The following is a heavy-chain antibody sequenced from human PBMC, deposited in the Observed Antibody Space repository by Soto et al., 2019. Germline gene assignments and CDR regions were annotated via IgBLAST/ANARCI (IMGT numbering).Heavy chain of an antibody. J-gene: IGHJ4*02. CDR3: ARPMNGIAGYFDY. Sequence: QVQLVESGGGVVQPGRSLRVSCAASGFTFSSYGMHWVRQAPGKGLEWVAVIWYDGSNKYYADSVKGRFTISRDNSQNTLYLQMNSLRAEDTAVYYGARPMNGIAGYFDYWGQGTLVTVSS. CDR1: GFTFSSYG. D-gene: IGHD6-13*01. V-gene: IGHV3-33*01. CDR2: IWYDGSNK.